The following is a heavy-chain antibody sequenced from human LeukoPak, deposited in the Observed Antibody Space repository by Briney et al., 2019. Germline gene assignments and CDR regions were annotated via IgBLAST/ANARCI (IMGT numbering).Heavy chain of an antibody. V-gene: IGHV3-74*03. CDR2: INGDGRST. J-gene: IGHJ5*02. Sequence: QPGGSLRLSCAASGFTFTNFWMHWVRQTPGKGLVWVSRINGDGRSTTYADSVKGRFTISRDNAENTLYLQMNSLRAEDTGVYYCARVPVSGYSWFDPWGQGTLVTVSS. CDR3: ARVPVSGYSWFDP. CDR1: GFTFTNFW. D-gene: IGHD3-9*01.